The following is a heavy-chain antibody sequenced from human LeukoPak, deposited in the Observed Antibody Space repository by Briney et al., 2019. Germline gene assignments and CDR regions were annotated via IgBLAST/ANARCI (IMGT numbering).Heavy chain of an antibody. CDR2: INPNSGGT. CDR3: ARDILMGSSGWEDFDY. CDR1: GYTFTGYY. J-gene: IGHJ4*02. V-gene: IGHV1-2*06. D-gene: IGHD6-19*01. Sequence: GASVKVSCKASGYTFTGYYMHWVRQAPGQGLEWVGRINPNSGGTNYAQKFQGRVTMTRDTSISTAYMELSRLRSDDTAVYYCARDILMGSSGWEDFDYWGQGTLVTVSS.